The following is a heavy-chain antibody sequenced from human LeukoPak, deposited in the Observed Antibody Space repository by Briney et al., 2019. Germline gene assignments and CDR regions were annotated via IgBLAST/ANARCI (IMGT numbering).Heavy chain of an antibody. V-gene: IGHV3-23*01. CDR2: IRGSGGDI. CDR3: GKDPNGDYIGAFDF. J-gene: IGHJ3*01. Sequence: GGSLRLSCVASGLAFRNYAMTWVRQAPGKGLEWVSVIRGSGGDIRYAYSVKGRFTIYRDNSVNTLYLQMNSLRAEDTAVYYCGKDPNGDYIGAFDFWGQGTMVTVSS. CDR1: GLAFRNYA. D-gene: IGHD4-17*01.